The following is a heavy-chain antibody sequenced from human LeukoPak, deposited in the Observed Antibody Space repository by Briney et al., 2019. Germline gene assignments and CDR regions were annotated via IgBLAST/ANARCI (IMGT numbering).Heavy chain of an antibody. D-gene: IGHD6-6*01. CDR1: GYTFTNFG. CDR3: AKDRWRDGSSSFDN. V-gene: IGHV1-18*01. Sequence: ASVKVSCKASGYTFTNFGISWVRQAPGQGLEWMGWISPYKGNTDYAQNLQGRVTMTTDTSTSTAYMELRSLRSDDTAVYYCAKDRWRDGSSSFDNWGQGTLVTVSS. J-gene: IGHJ4*02. CDR2: ISPYKGNT.